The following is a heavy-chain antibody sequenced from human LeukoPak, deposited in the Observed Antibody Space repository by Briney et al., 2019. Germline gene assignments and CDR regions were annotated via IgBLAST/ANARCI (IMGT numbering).Heavy chain of an antibody. V-gene: IGHV4-34*01. CDR1: GGSFSGYY. D-gene: IGHD1-1*01. J-gene: IGHJ6*03. CDR3: ARGTRSRAYMDA. Sequence: PSETLSLTCAVYGGSFSGYYWSWIRQPPGKGLEWIGEINHSGSTNYNPSLKSRVTISVDTSKNQFSLKLSSVTAADTAVYYCARGTRSRAYMDAWGKGTTVTVSS. CDR2: INHSGST.